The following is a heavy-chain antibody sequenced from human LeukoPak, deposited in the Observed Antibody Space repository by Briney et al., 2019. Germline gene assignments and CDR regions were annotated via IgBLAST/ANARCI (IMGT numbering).Heavy chain of an antibody. CDR2: INHSGST. Sequence: SETLSLTCAVYGGSLSGYYWSWIRQPPGKGLEWIGEINHSGSTNYNPSPKSRVTISVDTSKNQFSLKLSSVTAADTAVYYCARGRRYYDFWSGPTSYYYYMDVWGKGTTVTVSS. V-gene: IGHV4-34*01. J-gene: IGHJ6*03. D-gene: IGHD3-3*01. CDR3: ARGRRYYDFWSGPTSYYYYMDV. CDR1: GGSLSGYY.